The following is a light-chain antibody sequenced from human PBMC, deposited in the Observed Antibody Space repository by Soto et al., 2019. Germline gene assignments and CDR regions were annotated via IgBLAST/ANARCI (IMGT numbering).Light chain of an antibody. CDR1: ESMSNC. CDR3: QQCHRYLT. CDR2: GAS. J-gene: IGKJ1*01. Sequence: DIQMTQSPSTLSASVGDRVTITCRASESMSNCLAWYQQKPGKAPKLLISGASSLQSGVPSRFSGSASGTEFTLTISSLRPDDIATYYCQQCHRYLTFGQGTKV. V-gene: IGKV1-5*01.